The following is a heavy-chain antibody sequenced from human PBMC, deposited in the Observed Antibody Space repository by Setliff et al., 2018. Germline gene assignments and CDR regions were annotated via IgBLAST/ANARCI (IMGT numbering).Heavy chain of an antibody. CDR2: IKSSDYI. V-gene: IGHV3-21*05. CDR3: ARSPANGGHDAFDV. Sequence: GGSLRLSCAASGFTFSNYDMNWVRQAPGKGLEWVSYIKSSDYIYYADSVKGRFTISRDNAKNSLYLQMNSLGAEDTAAYFCARSPANGGHDAFDVWGQGTMVTVSS. CDR1: GFTFSNYD. J-gene: IGHJ3*01. D-gene: IGHD6-25*01.